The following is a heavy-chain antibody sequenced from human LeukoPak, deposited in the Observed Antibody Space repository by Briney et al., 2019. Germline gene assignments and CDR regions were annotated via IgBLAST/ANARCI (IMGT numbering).Heavy chain of an antibody. CDR2: ISSSSSYI. V-gene: IGHV3-21*01. CDR1: GFTFSSYS. CDR3: ASLYSSSAYYYMDV. Sequence: KSGGSLRLSCAASGFTFSSYSMNWVRQAPGKGLEWVSSISSSSSYIYYADSVKGRFTTSRDNAKNSLYLQMNSLRAEDTAVYYCASLYSSSAYYYMDVWGKGTTVTVSS. D-gene: IGHD6-6*01. J-gene: IGHJ6*03.